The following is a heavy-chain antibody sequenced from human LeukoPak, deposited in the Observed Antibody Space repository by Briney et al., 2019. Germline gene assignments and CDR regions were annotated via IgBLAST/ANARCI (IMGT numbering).Heavy chain of an antibody. J-gene: IGHJ4*02. Sequence: GGSLRLSCAASGFTFSSYSMNWVRQAPGKGLEWVSSISSSSSYIYYADSVKGRFTISRDNAKNSLYLQMNSLRAEDTAVYYCAGDLWDYGDNGYYWGQGTLVTVSS. CDR3: AGDLWDYGDNGYY. CDR2: ISSSSSYI. V-gene: IGHV3-21*01. CDR1: GFTFSSYS. D-gene: IGHD4-23*01.